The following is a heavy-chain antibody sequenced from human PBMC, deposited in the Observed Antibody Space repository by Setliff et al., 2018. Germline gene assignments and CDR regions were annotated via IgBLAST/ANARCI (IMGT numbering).Heavy chain of an antibody. J-gene: IGHJ6*03. V-gene: IGHV4-61*02. CDR1: GASISSGSYY. D-gene: IGHD3-10*01. CDR2: IYTSGTT. Sequence: SETLSLTCTVSGASISSGSYYWSWIRQPAGKGLEWLGRIYTSGTTNYSPSFKSRVTISADTSKNQISLKLSSVTAADTAVYYCARDNRARHYMDVWGKGTTVTVSS. CDR3: ARDNRARHYMDV.